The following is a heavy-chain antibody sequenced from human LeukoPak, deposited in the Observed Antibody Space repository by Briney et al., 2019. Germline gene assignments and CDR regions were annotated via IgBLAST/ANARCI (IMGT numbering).Heavy chain of an antibody. V-gene: IGHV3-48*01. CDR2: ISSSSSTI. CDR3: ARTGENYYDSSGYFNWFDP. Sequence: GGSLRLSCAASGFTFSSYSMNWVRQAPGRGLEGVSYISSSSSTIYYADSVKGRFTISRDNAKNSLYLQMNSLRAEDTAVYYCARTGENYYDSSGYFNWFDPWGQGTLVTVSS. CDR1: GFTFSSYS. D-gene: IGHD3-22*01. J-gene: IGHJ5*02.